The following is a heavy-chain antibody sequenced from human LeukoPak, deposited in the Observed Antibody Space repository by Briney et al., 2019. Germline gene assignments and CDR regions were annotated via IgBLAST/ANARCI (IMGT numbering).Heavy chain of an antibody. V-gene: IGHV4-34*01. CDR1: GFTFSSYA. CDR2: INHSGST. J-gene: IGHJ4*02. CDR3: ARGRVHFDY. D-gene: IGHD3-10*01. Sequence: GSLRLSCAASGFTFSSYAMSWVRQPPGKGLEWIGEINHSGSTNYNPSLKSRVTISVDTSKNQFSLKLSSVTAADTAVYYCARGRVHFDYWGQGTLVTVSS.